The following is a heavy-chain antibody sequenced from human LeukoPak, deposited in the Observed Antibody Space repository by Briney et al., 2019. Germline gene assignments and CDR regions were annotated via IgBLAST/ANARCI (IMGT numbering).Heavy chain of an antibody. D-gene: IGHD3-10*01. J-gene: IGHJ4*02. V-gene: IGHV1-8*01. CDR3: APRKYGSGSYYRD. CDR1: GYTFTSYD. CDR2: MNPNSGNT. Sequence: ASVKVSCKASGYTFTSYDINWVRQATGQGLEWLGWMNPNSGNTGYAQKFQGRVTMTEDTSTDTAYMELSSLRSEDTAVYYCAPRKYGSGSYYRDWGQGTLVTVSS.